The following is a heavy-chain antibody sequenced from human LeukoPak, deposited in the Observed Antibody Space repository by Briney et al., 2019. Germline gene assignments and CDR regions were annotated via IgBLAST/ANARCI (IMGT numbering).Heavy chain of an antibody. CDR2: ISGSGGST. CDR1: GSTFSSYA. D-gene: IGHD3-16*01. Sequence: PGGSLRLSCAASGSTFSSYAMSWVRQAPGKGLEWVSAISGSGGSTYYADSVKGRFTASRDNAKNSQYLQINSLRAEDTAVYYCARDPEWGAIDFWGQGTLVTVSS. CDR3: ARDPEWGAIDF. V-gene: IGHV3-23*01. J-gene: IGHJ4*02.